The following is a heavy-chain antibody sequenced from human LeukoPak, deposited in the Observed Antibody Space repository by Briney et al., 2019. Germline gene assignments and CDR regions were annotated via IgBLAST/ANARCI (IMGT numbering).Heavy chain of an antibody. J-gene: IGHJ6*02. CDR2: ISYDGSNK. V-gene: IGHV3-30*18. CDR3: AKDLVPAAEPRGDYYGMDV. CDR1: GFTFDDYA. Sequence: PGGSLRLSCAASGFTFDDYAMHWVRHAPGKGLEWVAVISYDGSNKYYADSVKGRFTISRDNSKNTLYLQMNSLRAEDTAVYYCAKDLVPAAEPRGDYYGMDVWGQGTTVTVSS. D-gene: IGHD2-2*01.